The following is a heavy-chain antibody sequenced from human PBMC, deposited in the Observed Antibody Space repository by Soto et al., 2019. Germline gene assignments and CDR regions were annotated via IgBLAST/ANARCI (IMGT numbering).Heavy chain of an antibody. CDR2: IYYNGST. Sequence: SETLSLTCTVSGASISIGGYFWSWIRQHPGKGLEWIGHIYYNGSTYYNPSLKSRLTISVDTSKNEFSLRLTSVTAADTAVYFCATDEYFGSEIDFYYYAMDVCGQGTTVIVSS. J-gene: IGHJ6*02. V-gene: IGHV4-31*03. D-gene: IGHD3-10*01. CDR3: ATDEYFGSEIDFYYYAMDV. CDR1: GASISIGGYF.